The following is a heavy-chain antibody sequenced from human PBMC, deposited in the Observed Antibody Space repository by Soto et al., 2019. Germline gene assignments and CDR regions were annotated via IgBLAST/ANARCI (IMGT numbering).Heavy chain of an antibody. Sequence: QVQLVESGGGVVQPGRSLRLSCAASGFTFSSYAMHWVRQAPGKGLEWVAVISYDGSNKYYADSVKGRFTISRDNSKNTLYLQMNSLKAEDTAVYYCARADGANSFRRWGNWFDHWGQGTLVTVSS. CDR3: ARADGANSFRRWGNWFDH. J-gene: IGHJ5*02. D-gene: IGHD3-16*01. CDR1: GFTFSSYA. V-gene: IGHV3-30-3*01. CDR2: ISYDGSNK.